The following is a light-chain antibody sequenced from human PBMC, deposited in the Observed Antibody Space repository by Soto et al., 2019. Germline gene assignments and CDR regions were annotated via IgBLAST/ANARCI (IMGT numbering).Light chain of an antibody. Sequence: EILLTQSPATLSLSPGERATLLCRASQSVGSYLVWYQQSPGQAPRLLIYDASSRATGIPARFSGSGSGTDFTLTISSLEPEDFAVYYCQQRSSWPTFGGGTKVEIK. J-gene: IGKJ4*01. CDR2: DAS. CDR3: QQRSSWPT. V-gene: IGKV3-11*01. CDR1: QSVGSY.